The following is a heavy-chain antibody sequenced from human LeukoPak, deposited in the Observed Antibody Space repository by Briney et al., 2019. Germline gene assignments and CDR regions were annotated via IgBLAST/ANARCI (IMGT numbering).Heavy chain of an antibody. Sequence: GGSLRLSCAASGFTFSSYAMSWVRQAPGKGLKWVSAISASGGSTYYADSVKGRFTISRDNSKNTLYLQMNSLIAEDTAVYYCAKGIWSGYRWYFDYWGQGTLVTVSS. J-gene: IGHJ4*02. CDR3: AKGIWSGYRWYFDY. V-gene: IGHV3-23*01. CDR1: GFTFSSYA. D-gene: IGHD3-3*01. CDR2: ISASGGST.